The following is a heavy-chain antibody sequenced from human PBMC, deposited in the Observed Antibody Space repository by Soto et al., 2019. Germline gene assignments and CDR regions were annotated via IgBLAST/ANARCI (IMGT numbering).Heavy chain of an antibody. Sequence: GGSLRLSCAASGFTFSSYEMNWVRQAPGKGLEWVSYIRSSGSTTYYTDSVKGRFTISRDNAKNSLNLQMNSLRAEDTAVYYCARLGTYFDYWGQGALVTVSS. CDR3: ARLGTYFDY. CDR2: IRSSGSTT. CDR1: GFTFSSYE. D-gene: IGHD7-27*01. V-gene: IGHV3-48*03. J-gene: IGHJ4*02.